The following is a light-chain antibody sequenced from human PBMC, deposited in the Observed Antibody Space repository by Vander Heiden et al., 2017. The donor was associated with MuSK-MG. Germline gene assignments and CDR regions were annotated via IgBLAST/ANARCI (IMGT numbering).Light chain of an antibody. CDR1: SSDVGGYNY. V-gene: IGLV2-14*03. CDR3: ASHTSSDTWV. J-gene: IGLJ3*02. CDR2: DVI. Sequence: QSALTQPASVSGSPGQSITISCTGTSSDVGGYNYVSWFQQHPGKVPKVMISDVINRPSGVSNRFSGSKSGNVASLTISGLQAEDEADYYCASHTSSDTWVFGGGTKLTVL.